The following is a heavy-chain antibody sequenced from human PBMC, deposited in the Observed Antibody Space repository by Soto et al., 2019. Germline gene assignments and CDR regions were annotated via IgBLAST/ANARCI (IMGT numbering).Heavy chain of an antibody. J-gene: IGHJ6*02. CDR1: GFSLSNARMG. D-gene: IGHD3-3*01. Sequence: QVTLKESGPVLVKPTETLTLTCTVSGFSLSNARMGVSWIRQPPGKALEWLAHIFSNDEKSYSTSLKSRLTISKDTSKSQVVLTMTNMDPVDTATYYCARITSIGAFGVVIIPSYYYYYGMDVWGQGTTVTVSS. CDR3: ARITSIGAFGVVIIPSYYYYYGMDV. V-gene: IGHV2-26*01. CDR2: IFSNDEK.